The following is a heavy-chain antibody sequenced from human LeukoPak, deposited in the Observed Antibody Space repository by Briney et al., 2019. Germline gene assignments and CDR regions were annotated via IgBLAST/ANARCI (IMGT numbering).Heavy chain of an antibody. Sequence: SEALSLTCTVSGGSISNSSYYWGWIRQPPGKGLEWIGSIFYSGSTYYNPSLKSRVTISVDTSKNQFSLKLSSVTAADTAVYFCARHSSYVSPVLYWGQGTLVTVSP. CDR2: IFYSGST. D-gene: IGHD3-10*02. CDR3: ARHSSYVSPVLY. CDR1: GGSISNSSYY. V-gene: IGHV4-39*01. J-gene: IGHJ4*02.